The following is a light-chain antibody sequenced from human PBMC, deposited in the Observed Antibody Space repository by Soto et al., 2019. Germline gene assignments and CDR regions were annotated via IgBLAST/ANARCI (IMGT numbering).Light chain of an antibody. CDR1: SSDVGDYEH. CDR3: SLYTSSSTWV. CDR2: DVT. V-gene: IGLV2-18*01. J-gene: IGLJ3*02. Sequence: QSALTQPPSVSGSPGQSVTISCTVTSSDVGDYEHVSWYQQAPGTAPKLIIFDVTNRPSGVPDRFSGSKSGNTPSLTIFGLQAEDEADYYCSLYTSSSTWVFGGGTKVTVL.